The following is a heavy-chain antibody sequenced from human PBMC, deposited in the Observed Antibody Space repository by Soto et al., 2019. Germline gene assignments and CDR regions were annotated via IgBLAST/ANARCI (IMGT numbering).Heavy chain of an antibody. V-gene: IGHV1-18*01. CDR2: ISAYNGNT. D-gene: IGHD2-15*01. CDR3: ARDLGGWPDY. Sequence: ASVKVSCKASGYTFTSHGISWVRQAPGQGLEWMGWISAYNGNTNYAQKLQGRVTITTDTSTSTAYMELSSLRSEDTAVYYCARDLGGWPDYWGQGTLVTVSS. CDR1: GYTFTSHG. J-gene: IGHJ4*02.